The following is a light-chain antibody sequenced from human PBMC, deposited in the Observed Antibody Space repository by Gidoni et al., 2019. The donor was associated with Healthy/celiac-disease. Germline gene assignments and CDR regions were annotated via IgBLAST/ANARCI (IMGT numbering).Light chain of an antibody. CDR3: QQRSNWQYT. Sequence: EIVLTQSPATLSLSPGERATLSCRASQSVSSYLAWYQQKPGQAPRLLIYDASNRATGIPARFSGSGSGTDSPLTISSLEPEDFAVYYCQQRSNWQYTFGQGTKLEIK. CDR1: QSVSSY. J-gene: IGKJ2*01. V-gene: IGKV3-11*01. CDR2: DAS.